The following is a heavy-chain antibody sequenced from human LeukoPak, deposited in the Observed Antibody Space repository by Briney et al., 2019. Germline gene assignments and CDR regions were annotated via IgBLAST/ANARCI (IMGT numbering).Heavy chain of an antibody. V-gene: IGHV5-51*01. CDR1: GNNLTIYR. Sequence: AESLKTSCDGSGNNLTIYRSAGLRQMAQKGLESRGISSPSDTAPTSKPSLRGQVTISVDKSINPAYLQWSSLKASDTAMYFCARRLYYYDVSGPRAFDIWGQGSMVTVS. D-gene: IGHD3-22*01. CDR2: SSPSDTAP. J-gene: IGHJ3*02. CDR3: ARRLYYYDVSGPRAFDI.